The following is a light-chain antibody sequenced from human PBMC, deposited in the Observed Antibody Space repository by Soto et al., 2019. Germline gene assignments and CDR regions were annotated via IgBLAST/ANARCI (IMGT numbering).Light chain of an antibody. CDR3: SSYTSSSTLYV. V-gene: IGLV2-14*01. CDR2: EVT. Sequence: QSVLTQPASVSGSPGQSITISCTGTSNDIGAYNYVSWYQHHPGRAPKLIIYEVTNRPSGVSNRFSGSKSGNTASLTISGLRTGDEADYYCSSYTSSSTLYVFATGTKITVL. J-gene: IGLJ1*01. CDR1: SNDIGAYNY.